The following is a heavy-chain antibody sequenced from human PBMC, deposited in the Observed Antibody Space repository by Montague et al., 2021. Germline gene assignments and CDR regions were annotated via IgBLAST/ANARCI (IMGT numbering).Heavy chain of an antibody. Sequence: SLRLSLSASGFTFSTFPMHWVRQAPGKGLEWVALISHDGSNKYYADSVRGRFTASRDNSKNTLYLQTSSLRADDTAVYYCARWRVYYDSSGYAAWGRGTLVTVSS. J-gene: IGHJ5*02. CDR3: ARWRVYYDSSGYAA. V-gene: IGHV3-30-3*01. D-gene: IGHD3-22*01. CDR2: ISHDGSNK. CDR1: GFTFSTFP.